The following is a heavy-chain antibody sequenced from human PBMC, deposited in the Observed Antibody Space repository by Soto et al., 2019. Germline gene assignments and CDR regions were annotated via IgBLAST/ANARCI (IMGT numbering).Heavy chain of an antibody. CDR1: GYTFTSYA. J-gene: IGHJ4*02. CDR2: INAGNGNT. Sequence: QVQLVQSGAEVKKPGASVKVSCKASGYTFTSYAMHWVRQAPGQRLEWMGWINAGNGNTKYSKKFQGRVPITRDTSASTGYMELSSLRSEDPAVYYCARASLFDYWGQGTLVTVSS. CDR3: ARASLFDY. V-gene: IGHV1-3*01.